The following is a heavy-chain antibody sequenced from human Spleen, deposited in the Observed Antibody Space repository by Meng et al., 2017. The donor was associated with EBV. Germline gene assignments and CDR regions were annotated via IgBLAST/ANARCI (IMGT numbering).Heavy chain of an antibody. CDR3: ARGRFLVAGSTGNWFDP. CDR2: IFQSGST. J-gene: IGHJ5*02. V-gene: IGHV4-4*02. Sequence: GCGPGQVRPSGALSPTGTVSGDATSSSNGWSWIRQTPGRGLEWMGEIFQSGSTNYNPSLKSRVTLSVDMSKAHFSLNLSSVTAADTAVYYCARGRFLVAGSTGNWFDPWGQGTLVTVSS. D-gene: IGHD2-8*02. CDR1: GDATSSSNG.